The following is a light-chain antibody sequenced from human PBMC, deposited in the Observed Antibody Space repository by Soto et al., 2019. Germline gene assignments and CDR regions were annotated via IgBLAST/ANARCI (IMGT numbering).Light chain of an antibody. Sequence: EIVMTQSPATLSVSTGERATLSCRASQSVSSNLAWYQQKPGQVPSLLIFGASTRATGIPARFSGSGSGTEFTLTISSLQSEDFAVYYCQQYNNWPITCGQGTRRDI. CDR1: QSVSSN. CDR3: QQYNNWPIT. V-gene: IGKV3-15*01. J-gene: IGKJ5*01. CDR2: GAS.